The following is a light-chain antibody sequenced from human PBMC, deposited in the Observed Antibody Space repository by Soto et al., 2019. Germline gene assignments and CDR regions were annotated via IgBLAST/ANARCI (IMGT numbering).Light chain of an antibody. CDR1: SSNIGNNY. Sequence: QSVLTQPPPVSAAPGQKVTISCSGSSSNIGNNYVSWYQHLPGTAPKLLIYDNNKRPSGIPDRFSGSKSGTSATLGITGLQTGDEADYYCGTWDTSLSAVFGTGTKVTVL. J-gene: IGLJ1*01. CDR2: DNN. V-gene: IGLV1-51*01. CDR3: GTWDTSLSAV.